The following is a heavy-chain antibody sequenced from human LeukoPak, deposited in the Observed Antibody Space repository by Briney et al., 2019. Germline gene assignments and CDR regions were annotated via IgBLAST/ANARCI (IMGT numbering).Heavy chain of an antibody. CDR3: AANPCTNGVCYEFDY. D-gene: IGHD2-8*01. Sequence: TSVKVSCKASGFTFTSSTMQWVRQARGQRLKWIGWIVVGSGNTNYAQKFQERVTITRDMSTSTAYMELSSLRSEDTAVYYCAANPCTNGVCYEFDYWGQGTLVTVSS. J-gene: IGHJ4*02. V-gene: IGHV1-58*02. CDR2: IVVGSGNT. CDR1: GFTFTSST.